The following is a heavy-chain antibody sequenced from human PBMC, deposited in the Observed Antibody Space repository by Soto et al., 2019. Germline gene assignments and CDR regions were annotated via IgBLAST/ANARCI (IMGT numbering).Heavy chain of an antibody. J-gene: IGHJ3*02. V-gene: IGHV3-23*01. Sequence: GGSLRLSCAASGFTFSSYAMSWVRQAPGQGLEWVSGISGSGGITHYADSVKGRFTISRDNSRNTLHLQMISLRAEDTGVYYCAKDLGYGSSWRYALDMWGQGTLVAVSS. D-gene: IGHD6-13*01. CDR1: GFTFSSYA. CDR2: ISGSGGIT. CDR3: AKDLGYGSSWRYALDM.